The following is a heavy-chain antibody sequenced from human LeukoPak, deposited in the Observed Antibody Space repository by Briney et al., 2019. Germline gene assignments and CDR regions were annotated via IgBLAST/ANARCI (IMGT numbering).Heavy chain of an antibody. Sequence: PSETLSLTCDVSGGSVTSTNWWTWFRQPPGRGLEWIGEVHLDGRTNYNPSLKSRLVMSADLPENHISLKLTSVTAADTAVYYCAREGGFYRPLDYSGQGTLVTVSS. V-gene: IGHV4-4*02. CDR1: GGSVTSTNW. CDR2: VHLDGRT. J-gene: IGHJ4*02. CDR3: AREGGFYRPLDY. D-gene: IGHD6-25*01.